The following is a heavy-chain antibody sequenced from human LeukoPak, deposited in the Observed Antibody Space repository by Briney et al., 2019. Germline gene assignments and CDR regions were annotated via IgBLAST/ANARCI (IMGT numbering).Heavy chain of an antibody. CDR2: IYYSGST. Sequence: SETLSLTCTVSGGSISSYYWSWIRQPPRKGLEWIGYIYYSGSTNYNPSLKSRVTISVDTSKNQFSLRLSSVTAADTAVYYCARVTGYVMEDYFDYWGQGTLVTVSS. CDR1: GGSISSYY. J-gene: IGHJ4*02. D-gene: IGHD6-13*01. CDR3: ARVTGYVMEDYFDY. V-gene: IGHV4-59*01.